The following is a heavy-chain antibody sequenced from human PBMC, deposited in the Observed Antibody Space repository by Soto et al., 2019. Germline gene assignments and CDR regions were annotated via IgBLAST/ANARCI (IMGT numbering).Heavy chain of an antibody. CDR1: GFTFSSYW. J-gene: IGHJ4*02. Sequence: EVQLVESGGGLVQPGGSQRPSCAASGFTFSSYWMHWVRQAPGKGLVWVSRINRDGSSASYVDSVKGRFTVSRDNAKNTLYLQMNSLRAEDTAVYYCARIGQIAGLGHWGQGALVTVSS. CDR3: ARIGQIAGLGH. D-gene: IGHD3-22*01. V-gene: IGHV3-74*01. CDR2: INRDGSSA.